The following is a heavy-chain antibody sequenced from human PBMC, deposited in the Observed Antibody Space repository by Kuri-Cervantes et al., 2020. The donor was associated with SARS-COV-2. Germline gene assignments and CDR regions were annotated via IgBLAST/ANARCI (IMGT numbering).Heavy chain of an antibody. CDR3: ARDSVATIEGYYYYYMDV. CDR2: MNPNSGNT. CDR1: GYTFTSYD. J-gene: IGHJ6*03. V-gene: IGHV1-8*03. Sequence: ASVKVSCKASGYTFTSYDINWVRQATGQGLEWMGWMNPNSGNTRYAQKFQGRVTITRNTSISTAYMELSRLRSDDTAVYYCARDSVATIEGYYYYYMDVWGKGTTVTVSS. D-gene: IGHD5-12*01.